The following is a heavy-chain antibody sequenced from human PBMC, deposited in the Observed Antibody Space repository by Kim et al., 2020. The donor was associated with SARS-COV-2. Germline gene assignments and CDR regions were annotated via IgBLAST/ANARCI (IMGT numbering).Heavy chain of an antibody. CDR3: ARHGMKDNQFAIFGVVPSVGFDP. J-gene: IGHJ5*02. Sequence: SETLSLTCTVSGGSISSSSYYWGWIRQPPGKGLEWIGSIYYSGSTYYNPSLKIRVTISVDTSTNQFSLKLSSVTAADTAVYYCARHGMKDNQFAIFGVVPSVGFDPWGQVTLVTVSS. V-gene: IGHV4-39*01. D-gene: IGHD3-3*02. CDR2: IYYSGST. CDR1: GGSISSSSYY.